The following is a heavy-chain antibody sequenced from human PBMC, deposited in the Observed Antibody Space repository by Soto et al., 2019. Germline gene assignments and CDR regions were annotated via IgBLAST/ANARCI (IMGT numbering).Heavy chain of an antibody. Sequence: QVQLVQSGAEVKKPGASVKVSCKASGYTFTSYGISWVRRAPGQGLEWMGWISAYNGNTNYAQKLQGRVTMTTDTSTSTAYMELRSLRSDDTAVYYCARDRGYYYDSSGYLPLDYWGQGTLVTVSS. CDR2: ISAYNGNT. V-gene: IGHV1-18*01. CDR3: ARDRGYYYDSSGYLPLDY. D-gene: IGHD3-22*01. CDR1: GYTFTSYG. J-gene: IGHJ4*02.